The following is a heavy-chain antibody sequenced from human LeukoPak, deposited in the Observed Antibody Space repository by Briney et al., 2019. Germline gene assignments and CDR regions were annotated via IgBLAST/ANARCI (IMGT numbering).Heavy chain of an antibody. D-gene: IGHD1-26*01. CDR2: IYYSGST. CDR3: ARLGSVGADPYFDY. Sequence: SETLSLTCTVSGGSISSYYWSWIRQPPGKGLEWIGNIYYSGSTNYNPSLKSRVTISVDTSKNQFSLKLSSVTAADTAVYYCARLGSVGADPYFDYWGQGTLVTVSS. CDR1: GGSISSYY. J-gene: IGHJ4*02. V-gene: IGHV4-59*08.